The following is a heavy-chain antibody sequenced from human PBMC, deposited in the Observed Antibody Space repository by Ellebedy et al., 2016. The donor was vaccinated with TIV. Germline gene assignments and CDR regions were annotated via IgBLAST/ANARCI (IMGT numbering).Heavy chain of an antibody. D-gene: IGHD4-23*01. V-gene: IGHV5-51*01. J-gene: IGHJ4*02. CDR3: ATTTTVVTPYFFQY. CDR2: IYPGDSDT. CDR1: GYSFSTYW. Sequence: GESLKISCQGSGYSFSTYWIGWVRQMPGKGLEWMGIIYPGDSDTRYNPSFQGRVTMSADKSNNTAYLQWSSLKASDTAIYYCATTTTVVTPYFFQYWGQGTLVTVSS.